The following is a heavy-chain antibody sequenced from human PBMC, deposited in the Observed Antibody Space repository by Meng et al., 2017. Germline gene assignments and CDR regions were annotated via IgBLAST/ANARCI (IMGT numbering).Heavy chain of an antibody. CDR3: ARPPRRYYDSSGYYKVAEYFQH. CDR1: GYTFTSYA. V-gene: IGHV7-4-1*02. D-gene: IGHD3-22*01. CDR2: INTNTGNP. Sequence: ASVKVSCKASGYTFTSYAMNWVRQAPGQGLEWMGWINTNTGNPTYAQGFTGRFVFSLDTSVSTAYLQISSLKAEGTAVYYCARPPRRYYDSSGYYKVAEYFQHWGQGTLVTVSS. J-gene: IGHJ1*01.